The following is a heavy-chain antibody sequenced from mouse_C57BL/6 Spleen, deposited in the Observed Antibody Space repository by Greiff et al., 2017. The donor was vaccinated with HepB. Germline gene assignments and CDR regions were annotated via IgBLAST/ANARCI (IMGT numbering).Heavy chain of an antibody. CDR3: ARRAPYDYDEYYYAMDY. CDR1: GYAFSSYW. V-gene: IGHV1-80*01. D-gene: IGHD2-4*01. CDR2: IYPGDGDT. Sequence: QVQLQQSGAELVKPGASVKISCKASGYAFSSYWMNWVKQRPGKGLEWIGQIYPGDGDTNYNGKFKGKATLTADKSSSTAYMQLSSLTSEDSAVYFCARRAPYDYDEYYYAMDYWGQGTTVTVSS. J-gene: IGHJ4*01.